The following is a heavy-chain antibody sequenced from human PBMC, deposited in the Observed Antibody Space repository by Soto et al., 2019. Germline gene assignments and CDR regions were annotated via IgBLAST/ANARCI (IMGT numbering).Heavy chain of an antibody. D-gene: IGHD2-15*01. CDR2: MNPNSGNT. CDR1: GDTFTSYE. Sequence: VKVSCKASGDTFTSYEINWVRQATGQGLEWMGWMNPNSGNTGYAQKFQGRVTMTRNTSISTGYMELSSLRSEDTAVYYCARLGYCSGGSCRRGNWFDPWGQGTLVTVSS. CDR3: ARLGYCSGGSCRRGNWFDP. J-gene: IGHJ5*02. V-gene: IGHV1-8*01.